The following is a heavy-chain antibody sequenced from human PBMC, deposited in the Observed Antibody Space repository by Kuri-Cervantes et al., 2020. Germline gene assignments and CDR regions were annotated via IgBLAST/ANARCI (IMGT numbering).Heavy chain of an antibody. CDR3: AKGRWSYGGPFDY. Sequence: LSLTCAASGFTFDDYAMHWVRQAPGKGLEWVSSVTWNSGSIGYADSVRGRFTISGDNAKNSLYMQLNSLRVEDTAMYYCAKGRWSYGGPFDYWGQGTLVTVSS. CDR1: GFTFDDYA. V-gene: IGHV3-9*01. D-gene: IGHD3-10*01. CDR2: VTWNSGSI. J-gene: IGHJ4*02.